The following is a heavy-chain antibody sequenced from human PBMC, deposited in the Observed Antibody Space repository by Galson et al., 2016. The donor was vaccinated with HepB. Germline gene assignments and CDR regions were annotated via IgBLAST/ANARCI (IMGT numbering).Heavy chain of an antibody. Sequence: SLRLSCAASGFTFNKYAMNWVRQAPGKGLECVSYISSGSQTIYYADSVKGRFTISRDNANNSLYLQMDSLRDDDTAVYYCARVYYDRSGYSHFDQWGQGTLVTFSS. D-gene: IGHD3-22*01. CDR1: GFTFNKYA. CDR3: ARVYYDRSGYSHFDQ. CDR2: ISSGSQTI. V-gene: IGHV3-48*02. J-gene: IGHJ4*02.